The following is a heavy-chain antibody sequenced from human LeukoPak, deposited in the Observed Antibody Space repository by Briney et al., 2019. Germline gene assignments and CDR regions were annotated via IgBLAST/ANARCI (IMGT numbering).Heavy chain of an antibody. Sequence: QPGGSLRLSCAASGFTFSSYDMTWVRQRPGKGLEWVSGINNSGGTTYHADSVKGRFTISRDNSKNTVYLQMNSLRVEDTAVYYCAKDATRSSGWFHFDYWGQGTLVTVSS. J-gene: IGHJ4*02. CDR3: AKDATRSSGWFHFDY. V-gene: IGHV3-23*01. D-gene: IGHD6-19*01. CDR2: INNSGGTT. CDR1: GFTFSSYD.